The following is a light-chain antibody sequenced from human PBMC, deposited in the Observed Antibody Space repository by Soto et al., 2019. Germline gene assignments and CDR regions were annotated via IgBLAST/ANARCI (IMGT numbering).Light chain of an antibody. Sequence: QSALTQPASVSGSPGQSITISCTGTSSDVGGYNFVSWYQQHPDKAPKLMIYDVTNRPSGVSNRFSGSKSGNTASLTISGLQAEDEADYYCSSYTSISTYVFGTGTKLDRP. V-gene: IGLV2-14*01. CDR3: SSYTSISTYV. CDR1: SSDVGGYNF. J-gene: IGLJ1*01. CDR2: DVT.